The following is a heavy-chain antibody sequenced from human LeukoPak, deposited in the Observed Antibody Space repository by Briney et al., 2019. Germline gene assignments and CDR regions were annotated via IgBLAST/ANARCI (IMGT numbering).Heavy chain of an antibody. V-gene: IGHV1-2*06. CDR1: GYTFTGYY. Sequence: ASVKVSCKASGYTFTGYYMHWARQAPGQGLEWMGRINLNSGGTNYAQKFQGRVTMTRDTSISTVYMELSRLRSDDTAVYYCAREDLPGPDYWGQGTLVTVSS. CDR2: INLNSGGT. CDR3: AREDLPGPDY. D-gene: IGHD1-14*01. J-gene: IGHJ4*02.